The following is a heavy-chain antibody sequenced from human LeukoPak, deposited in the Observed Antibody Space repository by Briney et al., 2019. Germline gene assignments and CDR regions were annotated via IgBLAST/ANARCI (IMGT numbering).Heavy chain of an antibody. V-gene: IGHV4-59*01. Sequence: SETLSLTCTVSGGSISSYYWSWIRQPPGKGLEWIGYIYYSGSTYYNPSLESRVTMSVDTSKSQFSLKLSSVTAADTAVYYCARDGRGGGYNLDAFHIWGQGTMVTVSS. J-gene: IGHJ3*02. D-gene: IGHD5-24*01. CDR3: ARDGRGGGYNLDAFHI. CDR2: IYYSGST. CDR1: GGSISSYY.